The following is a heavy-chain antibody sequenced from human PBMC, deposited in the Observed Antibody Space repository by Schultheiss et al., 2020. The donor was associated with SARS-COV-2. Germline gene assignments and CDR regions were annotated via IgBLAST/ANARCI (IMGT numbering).Heavy chain of an antibody. CDR1: GGSISSGDYY. CDR2: IYYSGST. Sequence: SQTLSLTCTVSGGSISSGDYYWSWIRQPPGKGLEWIGYIYYSGSTNYNPSLKSRVTISVDTSKNQFSLKLSSVTAADTAVYYCARELGKVATITHDAFDIWGQGTMVTVSS. D-gene: IGHD5-12*01. CDR3: ARELGKVATITHDAFDI. J-gene: IGHJ3*02. V-gene: IGHV4-61*08.